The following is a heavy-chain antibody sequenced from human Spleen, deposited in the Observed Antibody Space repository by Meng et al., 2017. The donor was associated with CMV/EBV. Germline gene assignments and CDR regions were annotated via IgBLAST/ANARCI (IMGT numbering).Heavy chain of an antibody. J-gene: IGHJ4*02. CDR3: ARGPESEGILDYLEY. CDR2: VIPIYGTA. CDR1: GGNFKNAA. Sequence: SGGNFKNAAVSWVRQGPGPGLEWVGGVIPIYGTANDAKKVQGRVTITTDESTSTAYMEVSSLRSEDTAVYYCARGPESEGILDYLEYWGQGTLVTVSS. D-gene: IGHD2/OR15-2a*01. V-gene: IGHV1-69*05.